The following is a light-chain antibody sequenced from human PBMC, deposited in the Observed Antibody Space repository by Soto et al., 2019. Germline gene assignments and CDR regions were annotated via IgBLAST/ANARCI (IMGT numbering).Light chain of an antibody. Sequence: AIQMTQSPSSLSASVGDRVTITCRASQFLTNDLGWYQQKPGESPKLLIFDASSLQDGVPSRFSGSGSGADFTLTISSLQPEDFATYYCLPWDKYPWTFGQGTKVEI. CDR3: LPWDKYPWT. J-gene: IGKJ1*01. CDR2: DAS. CDR1: QFLTND. V-gene: IGKV1-6*01.